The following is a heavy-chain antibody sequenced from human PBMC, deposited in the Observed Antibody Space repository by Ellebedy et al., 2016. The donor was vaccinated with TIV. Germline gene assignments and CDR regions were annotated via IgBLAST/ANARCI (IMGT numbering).Heavy chain of an antibody. CDR3: ARGGLNYFDY. D-gene: IGHD5-12*01. CDR1: GFSFSNDA. CDR2: ITGGVAST. J-gene: IGHJ4*02. V-gene: IGHV3-23*01. Sequence: GGSLRLSXAASGFSFSNDAMSWVRQAPGKGLEWVSAITGGVASTYYADSVKGRFTISRDNSRTTLYLQMNSLRAEDTAVYYRARGGLNYFDYWGQGTLVTVSS.